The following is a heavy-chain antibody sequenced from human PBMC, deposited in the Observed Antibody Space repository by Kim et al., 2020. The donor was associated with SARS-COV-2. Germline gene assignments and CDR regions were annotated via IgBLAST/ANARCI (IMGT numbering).Heavy chain of an antibody. Sequence: KGRFTISRDDSKSIAYLQMNSLKTEDTAVYYCTRNYDYIWGSYRYTYYFDYWGQGTLVTVSS. D-gene: IGHD3-16*02. V-gene: IGHV3-49*02. CDR3: TRNYDYIWGSYRYTYYFDY. J-gene: IGHJ4*02.